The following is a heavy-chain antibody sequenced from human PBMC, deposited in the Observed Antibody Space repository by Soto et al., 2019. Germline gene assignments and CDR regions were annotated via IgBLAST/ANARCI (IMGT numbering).Heavy chain of an antibody. J-gene: IGHJ4*02. D-gene: IGHD1-26*01. CDR1: GFTFSSYA. Sequence: EVQLLESGGGLVQPGGSLRLSCAASGFTFSSYAMRWVRQAPVKGLEWVSAISGSGDSTYYADSVKGRFTISRDNSKITLYLQRNRLIAEDTAVYYCARRGSGSYYDHWGQGTLVTVYS. CDR3: ARRGSGSYYDH. V-gene: IGHV3-23*01. CDR2: ISGSGDST.